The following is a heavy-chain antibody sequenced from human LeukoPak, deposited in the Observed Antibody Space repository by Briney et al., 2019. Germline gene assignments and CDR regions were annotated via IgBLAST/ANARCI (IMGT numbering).Heavy chain of an antibody. CDR2: IYPADSDT. V-gene: IGHV5-51*01. J-gene: IGHJ4*02. Sequence: GESLKISCKDSEYSFTNYWIGWVRQMPGKGLEWMGIIYPADSDTRYSPSFQGQVTISADKSINTAYLQWSSLKASDTAMYYCARAQSAFVGPFDYWGQGTLVTVSS. CDR1: EYSFTNYW. CDR3: ARAQSAFVGPFDY. D-gene: IGHD3-16*01.